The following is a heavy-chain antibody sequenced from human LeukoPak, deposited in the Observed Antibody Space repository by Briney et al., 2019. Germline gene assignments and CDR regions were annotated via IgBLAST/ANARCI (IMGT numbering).Heavy chain of an antibody. CDR2: IKQDGSEK. Sequence: PGGSLRLSCAASGFTFSSYAMSWVRQAPGKGLEWVANIKQDGSEKYYVDSVKGRFTISRDNAKNSLYLQMNSLRAEDTAVYYCARAGDYDFWSGSYWGQGTLVTVSS. V-gene: IGHV3-7*03. CDR1: GFTFSSYA. J-gene: IGHJ4*02. CDR3: ARAGDYDFWSGSY. D-gene: IGHD3-3*01.